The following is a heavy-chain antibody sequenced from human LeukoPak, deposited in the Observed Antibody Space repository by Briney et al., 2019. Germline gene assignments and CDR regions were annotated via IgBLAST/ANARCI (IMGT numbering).Heavy chain of an antibody. CDR3: ARHSSSVSGWYIGWFDP. CDR2: IYYTGST. CDR1: GGSISRHY. V-gene: IGHV4-59*11. J-gene: IGHJ5*02. D-gene: IGHD6-19*01. Sequence: PSETLSLTCTVSGGSISRHYWSWIRQPPGKGLEWIGYIYYTGSTNFNPSLKSRVTISVDTSKNQFSLKLSSVTAADTAVYYCARHSSSVSGWYIGWFDPWGQGTLVTVSS.